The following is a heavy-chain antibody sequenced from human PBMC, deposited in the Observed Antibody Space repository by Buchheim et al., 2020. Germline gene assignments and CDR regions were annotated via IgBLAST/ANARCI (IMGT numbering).Heavy chain of an antibody. J-gene: IGHJ4*02. V-gene: IGHV4-34*01. CDR3: AKGGDYMRNY. D-gene: IGHD4-17*01. Sequence: QEQLRQWGAGLLKPSETLSLTCAVFGGSLSGDYWSWIRQPPGKGLEWIGEINHSGGTNYNPSLKSRVTISVDTSKNPFSLKLTSVTAAGTAVYYCAKGGDYMRNYWGQGTL. CDR2: INHSGGT. CDR1: GGSLSGDY.